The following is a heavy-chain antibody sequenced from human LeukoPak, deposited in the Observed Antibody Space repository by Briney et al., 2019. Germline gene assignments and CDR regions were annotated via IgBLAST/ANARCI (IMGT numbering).Heavy chain of an antibody. V-gene: IGHV1-2*02. D-gene: IGHD3-22*01. Sequence: GASVKVSCKASQYAFTGYYIHWVRQAPGQGLEWMGWINPTSGGTKYAQKFQGRVTMTRDTSTSTSYMEMSSLTSDDTAVYYCARSGGYYDSSGYYFDYWGQGTLVTVSS. CDR1: QYAFTGYY. J-gene: IGHJ4*02. CDR3: ARSGGYYDSSGYYFDY. CDR2: INPTSGGT.